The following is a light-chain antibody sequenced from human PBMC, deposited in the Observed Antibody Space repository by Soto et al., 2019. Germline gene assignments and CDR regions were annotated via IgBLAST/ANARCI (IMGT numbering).Light chain of an antibody. CDR3: QQYTNFPLT. J-gene: IGKJ4*01. V-gene: IGKV1-5*01. CDR1: QSISSW. Sequence: DIQMTQSPSTLSASVGDRVTITCRASQSISSWLAWYQQKPGKAPKLLIHEASRLESGVPSRFSGSESGTEFTLTISGLYAEDFATYYCQQYTNFPLTFGGGTKVEIK. CDR2: EAS.